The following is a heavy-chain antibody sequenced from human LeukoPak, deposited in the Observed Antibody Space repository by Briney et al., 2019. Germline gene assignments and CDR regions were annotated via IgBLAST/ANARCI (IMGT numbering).Heavy chain of an antibody. Sequence: ASMKVSCKVSGYTLTELSMHWVRQAPGKGLEWMGGFDPEDGETMYAQKFQGRVTMTEDTSTDTAYMELSSLRSEDTAVYYCATGSQLLRANIDYYYYGMDVWGQGTTVTVSS. CDR1: GYTLTELS. CDR3: ATGSQLLRANIDYYYYGMDV. CDR2: FDPEDGET. D-gene: IGHD2-2*01. J-gene: IGHJ6*02. V-gene: IGHV1-24*01.